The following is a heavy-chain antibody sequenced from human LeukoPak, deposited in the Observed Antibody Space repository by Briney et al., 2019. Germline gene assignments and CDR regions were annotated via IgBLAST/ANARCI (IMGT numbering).Heavy chain of an antibody. Sequence: ASVKVSCKASGYTFTSYGISWVRQAPGHGLEWMGWISAYNGNTNYAQKLQGRVTMTTDTSTSTAYMELRSLRSDDTAVYYCAREGYHYYGSGSYSNYFDYWGQGTLVTVSS. J-gene: IGHJ4*02. D-gene: IGHD3-10*01. CDR2: ISAYNGNT. V-gene: IGHV1-18*01. CDR3: AREGYHYYGSGSYSNYFDY. CDR1: GYTFTSYG.